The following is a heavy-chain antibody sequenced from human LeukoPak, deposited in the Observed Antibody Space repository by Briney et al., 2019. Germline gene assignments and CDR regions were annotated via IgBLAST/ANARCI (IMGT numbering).Heavy chain of an antibody. J-gene: IGHJ4*02. CDR2: IIPIFGTA. D-gene: IGHD3-10*01. V-gene: IGHV1-69*06. Sequence: ASVKVSCKASGYTFTSYDINWVRQATGQGLEWMGGIIPIFGTANYAQKFQGRVTITADKSTSTAYMELSSLRSEDTAVYYCARGENYYGSGRQSPIDYWGQGTLVTVSS. CDR3: ARGENYYGSGRQSPIDY. CDR1: GYTFTSYD.